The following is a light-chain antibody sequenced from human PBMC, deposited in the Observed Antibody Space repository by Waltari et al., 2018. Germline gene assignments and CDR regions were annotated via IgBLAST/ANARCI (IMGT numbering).Light chain of an antibody. CDR3: QAWDRSPI. CDR2: QDN. CDR1: KLGDQY. Sequence: SYELTQPPSVSVSPGQTASITCSGDKLGDQYIHWYQQKPAQSPVLVTHQDNKRPSGIPERFAGSSSGNTATLTISGTQAIDEADYFCQAWDRSPIFGGGTKLTVL. J-gene: IGLJ2*01. V-gene: IGLV3-1*01.